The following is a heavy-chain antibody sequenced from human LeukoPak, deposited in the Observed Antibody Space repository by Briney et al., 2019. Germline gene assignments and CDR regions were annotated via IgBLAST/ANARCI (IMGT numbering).Heavy chain of an antibody. CDR3: AKRGNAMVLVDY. V-gene: IGHV3-23*01. CDR2: ISGSGGST. CDR1: GFTFSSYA. D-gene: IGHD2-8*02. J-gene: IGHJ4*02. Sequence: GGSLRLSCAAPGFTFSSYAMSWVRQAPGKGLEWVSAISGSGGSTYYADSVKGRFTISRDNSKNTLYLQMNSLRAEDTAVYYCAKRGNAMVLVDYWGQGTLVTVSS.